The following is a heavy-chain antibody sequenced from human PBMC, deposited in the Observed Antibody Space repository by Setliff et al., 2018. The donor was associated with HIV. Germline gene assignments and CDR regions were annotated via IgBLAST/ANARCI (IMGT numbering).Heavy chain of an antibody. D-gene: IGHD2-21*02. Sequence: GGSLRLSCAASGFTFSSFPMHWVRQTPGKGLEWVASISFDGTNKFYAGSVKGRFSISRDNSKNTLFLQVNSLRAEDTAVYYCVFGGNSGDDYWGQGTLVTVSS. CDR1: GFTFSSFP. V-gene: IGHV3-30*04. CDR2: ISFDGTNK. CDR3: VFGGNSGDDY. J-gene: IGHJ4*02.